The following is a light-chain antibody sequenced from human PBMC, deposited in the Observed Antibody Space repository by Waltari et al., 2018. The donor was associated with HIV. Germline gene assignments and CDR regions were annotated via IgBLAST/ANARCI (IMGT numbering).Light chain of an antibody. CDR1: RTDIGYCYS. Sequence: QSALTQPPSVSGPPGQSVTISSPGTRTDIGYCYSVSWYQQSPGKAPKVIIYEVSQRPSGVPDRFTASKSGITASLTISGLQDEDEADYYCCSYAGTYTYVFGTGTTVTVL. CDR2: EVS. V-gene: IGLV2-11*01. J-gene: IGLJ1*01. CDR3: CSYAGTYTYV.